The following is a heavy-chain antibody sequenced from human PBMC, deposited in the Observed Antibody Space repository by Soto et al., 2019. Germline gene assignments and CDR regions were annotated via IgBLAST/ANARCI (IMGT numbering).Heavy chain of an antibody. D-gene: IGHD2-21*01. Sequence: ASGFTVSSYYMSWVRQAPGKGLEWVSVIYSAGSADFADSVKGRFTISRDNSKNTLYLQMSSLRAEDTAVYYCARNLRKGVIVGAFDIWGPGTMVTVSS. CDR1: GFTVSSYY. V-gene: IGHV3-66*01. J-gene: IGHJ3*02. CDR2: IYSAGSA. CDR3: ARNLRKGVIVGAFDI.